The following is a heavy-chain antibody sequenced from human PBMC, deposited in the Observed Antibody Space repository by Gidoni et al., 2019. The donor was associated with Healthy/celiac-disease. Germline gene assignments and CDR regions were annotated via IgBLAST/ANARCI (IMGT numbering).Heavy chain of an antibody. J-gene: IGHJ6*02. CDR3: ARADYDYVWGSYRWGGLDV. CDR2: TYYRYKWYH. CDR1: GDSVSSNSAA. D-gene: IGHD3-16*02. V-gene: IGHV6-1*01. Sequence: QVHLQQSGPGLVKPSQTRSLPCAISGDSVSSNSAAWNWIRQSQSRGLEWLGRTYYRYKWYHDYAVSVKSRITINQDTSKNQFSLQLNSMTPEDTAVYYCARADYDYVWGSYRWGGLDVWGQGTTVTVSS.